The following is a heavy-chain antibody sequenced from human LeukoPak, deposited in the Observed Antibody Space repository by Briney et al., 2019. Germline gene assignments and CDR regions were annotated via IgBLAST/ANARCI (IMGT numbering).Heavy chain of an antibody. CDR2: ISYSGST. V-gene: IGHV4-38-2*02. Sequence: PSETLSLTCTVSGYSISSGYHWGWIRQPPGKGLEWIGRISYSGSTYYNPSLKSRVTISVDTSKNQFSLKLNSVTAADTAVYYCAREMGRLLGTNWFDPWGQGTLVTVSS. CDR1: GYSISSGYH. CDR3: AREMGRLLGTNWFDP. J-gene: IGHJ5*02. D-gene: IGHD1-26*01.